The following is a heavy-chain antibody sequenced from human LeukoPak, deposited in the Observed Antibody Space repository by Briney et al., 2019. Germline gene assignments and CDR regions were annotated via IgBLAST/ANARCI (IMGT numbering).Heavy chain of an antibody. D-gene: IGHD3-3*01. J-gene: IGHJ6*03. Sequence: SETLSLTCTVSGGSISSYYWSWIRQPPGKGLEWIGYIYYSGSTNYNPSLKSRVTISVDTSKNQFSLKLSSVTAADTAVYYCARDLGRYDFWSGYYNPYYYYYMDVWGKGTTVTVSS. CDR3: ARDLGRYDFWSGYYNPYYYYYMDV. V-gene: IGHV4-59*01. CDR2: IYYSGST. CDR1: GGSISSYY.